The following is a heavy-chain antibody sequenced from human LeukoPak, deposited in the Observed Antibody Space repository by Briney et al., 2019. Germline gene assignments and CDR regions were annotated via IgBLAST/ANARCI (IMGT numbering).Heavy chain of an antibody. CDR2: ISAYNGNT. Sequence: GASVTVSCKASGYTFTSYGISWVRQAPGQGLEWMAWISAYNGNTNYAQKLQGRVTMTTDTSTSTAYMELRSLRSDDTAVYYCARGDRGGWYYDSSGYFNYFDYWGQGTLVTVLS. CDR1: GYTFTSYG. CDR3: ARGDRGGWYYDSSGYFNYFDY. V-gene: IGHV1-18*01. D-gene: IGHD3-22*01. J-gene: IGHJ4*02.